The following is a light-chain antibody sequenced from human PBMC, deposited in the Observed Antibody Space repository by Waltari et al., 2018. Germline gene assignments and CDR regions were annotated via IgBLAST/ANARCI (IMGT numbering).Light chain of an antibody. CDR3: AAWDDSLNALYV. CDR1: RPKLGRNT. CDR2: SKN. J-gene: IGLJ1*01. V-gene: IGLV1-44*01. Sequence: QSVLTQPPSASGTPGQRVTIPCSGSRPKLGRNTVNWYQQPPGTAPNLLIYSKNQRPSGFPHRFPGSTSGTSASLAISGLQSEDEADYYCAAWDDSLNALYVFGTGTKVTVL.